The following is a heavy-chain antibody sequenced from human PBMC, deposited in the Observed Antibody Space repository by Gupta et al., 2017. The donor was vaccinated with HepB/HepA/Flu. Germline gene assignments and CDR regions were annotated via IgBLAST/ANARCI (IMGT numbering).Heavy chain of an antibody. CDR3: ATDKTYGGNSDIDY. CDR2: ISYDGSRK. V-gene: IGHV3-30-3*01. J-gene: IGHJ4*02. Sequence: QVNLVESGGGVVQPGESLRISCAAYGLGFSTYAMPWVRQAPGKGLEWITLISYDGSRKYYSDSVKGRFTISRDNAKSILYLQMVSLTVQDTAVYYCATDKTYGGNSDIDYWVQGTLVTVSS. D-gene: IGHD4-23*01. CDR1: GLGFSTYA.